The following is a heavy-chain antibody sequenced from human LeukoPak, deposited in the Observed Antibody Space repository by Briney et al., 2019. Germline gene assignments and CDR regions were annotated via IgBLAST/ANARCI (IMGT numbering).Heavy chain of an antibody. CDR3: ARRARGRYYYGSGSPCDY. CDR2: INHSGST. V-gene: IGHV4-34*01. D-gene: IGHD3-10*01. J-gene: IGHJ4*02. Sequence: SKTLSLTCAVYGGSFSGYYWSWIRQPPGKGLEWIGEINHSGSTNYNPSLKSRVTISVDTSKNQFSLKLSSVTAADTAVYYCARRARGRYYYGSGSPCDYWGQGTLVTVSS. CDR1: GGSFSGYY.